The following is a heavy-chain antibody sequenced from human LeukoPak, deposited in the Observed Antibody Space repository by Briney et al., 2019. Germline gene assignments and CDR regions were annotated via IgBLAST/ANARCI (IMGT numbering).Heavy chain of an antibody. CDR1: GFTFSDHY. CDR2: ISSSGTTT. D-gene: IGHD2-15*01. Sequence: PGGSLRLSCAASGFTFSDHYMTWIRQAPGKGLEWVSYISSSGTTTYYADSVKGRFTISRDNAKSSLYLQMNSLRVEDTAVYYCAREPHDYSMYYFVLWGQRTLVTVSS. J-gene: IGHJ4*02. CDR3: AREPHDYSMYYFVL. V-gene: IGHV3-11*04.